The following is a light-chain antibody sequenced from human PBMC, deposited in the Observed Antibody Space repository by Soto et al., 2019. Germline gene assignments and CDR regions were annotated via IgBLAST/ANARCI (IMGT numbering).Light chain of an antibody. J-gene: IGKJ2*01. CDR3: QQLNSYPRT. Sequence: IQLTQSPSSLSASVGDRVTITCRASQGISSYLAWYQQKRGKAPKLLIYAASTLQSGVPSRFSGSGSGTDFTLTISSLQPEDFATYYCQQLNSYPRTFGQGTKLEIK. V-gene: IGKV1-9*01. CDR2: AAS. CDR1: QGISSY.